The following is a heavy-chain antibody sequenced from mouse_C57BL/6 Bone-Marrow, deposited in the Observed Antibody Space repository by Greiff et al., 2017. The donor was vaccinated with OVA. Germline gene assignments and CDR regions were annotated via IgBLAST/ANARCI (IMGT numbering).Heavy chain of an antibody. V-gene: IGHV1-7*01. CDR2: INPSSGYT. D-gene: IGHD1-1*01. J-gene: IGHJ3*01. Sequence: QVQLQQSGADLAKPGASVKLSCKASGYTFTSYWMHWVKQRPGQGLEWIGYINPSSGYTKYNQKFKDKATLTADKSYSTAYMQLSSLTYEDSAVYYCARGVDYYGSSYSWFAYWGQGTLVTVSA. CDR1: GYTFTSYW. CDR3: ARGVDYYGSSYSWFAY.